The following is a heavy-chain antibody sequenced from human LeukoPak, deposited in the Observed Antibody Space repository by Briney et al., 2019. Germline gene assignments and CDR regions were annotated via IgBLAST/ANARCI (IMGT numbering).Heavy chain of an antibody. CDR2: IYPGDSNI. V-gene: IGHV5-51*01. D-gene: IGHD3-10*01. CDR3: AREAYGSGNPLDY. Sequence: ESLKTSLNGSGYSFTSYLLGWVRQMPGKGLEWMGIIYPGDSNIRYSPSFQGQVTISADKSISTAYLQWSSLKASDTAMYYRAREAYGSGNPLDYWGQGTLVTVSS. CDR1: GYSFTSYL. J-gene: IGHJ4*02.